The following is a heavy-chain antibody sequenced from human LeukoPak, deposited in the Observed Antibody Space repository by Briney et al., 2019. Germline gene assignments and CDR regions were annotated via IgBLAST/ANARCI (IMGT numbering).Heavy chain of an antibody. CDR3: AREDGSSWYYFDY. CDR2: IYYSGST. D-gene: IGHD6-13*01. CDR1: GGSISSGDYY. V-gene: IGHV4-30-4*01. Sequence: SQTLSLTCTVSGGSISSGDYYWSWIRQPPGKGLEWIGYIYYSGSTYYNPSLKSRVTISVDTSKNQFSLKLSSVTAADTAVYYCAREDGSSWYYFDYWGQETLVTVSS. J-gene: IGHJ4*02.